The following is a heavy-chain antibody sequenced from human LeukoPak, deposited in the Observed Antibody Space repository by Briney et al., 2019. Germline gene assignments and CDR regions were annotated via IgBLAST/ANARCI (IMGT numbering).Heavy chain of an antibody. CDR2: ISVGGNDT. Sequence: GGSVRVSCTASGFTLTSSAVQWVRQARGKGLEWMGWISVGGNDTNYAETVQKRVTIARDMSTNTAYMKLRRLRSEHTAVYYCPPPSTSTSFYFSGRRTLLTLSS. CDR3: PPPSTSTSFYF. J-gene: IGHJ4*02. D-gene: IGHD2-2*01. CDR1: GFTLTSSA. V-gene: IGHV1-58*01.